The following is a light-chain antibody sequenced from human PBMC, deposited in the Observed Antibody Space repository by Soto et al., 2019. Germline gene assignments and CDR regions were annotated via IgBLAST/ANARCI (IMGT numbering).Light chain of an antibody. CDR3: HQASSFPLT. Sequence: DIQMTQSPSSVSASVGDTVTITCRASQVISSWLAWYQHKPGRTPKLLIYKASNLQPGVPSRFSGSGSEADYTFTLTILNLQPEDFATYYCHQASSFPLTFGGGTKVEIK. J-gene: IGKJ4*01. CDR1: QVISSW. CDR2: KAS. V-gene: IGKV1-12*01.